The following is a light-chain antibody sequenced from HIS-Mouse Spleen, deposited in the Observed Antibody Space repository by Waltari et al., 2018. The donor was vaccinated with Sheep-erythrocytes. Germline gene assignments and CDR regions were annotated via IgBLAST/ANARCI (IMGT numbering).Light chain of an antibody. Sequence: QSALTQPRSVSGSPGQSVTISCTGTSSDVGGYNYVSWYQQHPGQAPEQIIYDVSKRPAGVPDRLSVSNSGNPSSLTISGLQAEDEADYYCCSYAGSYNHVFATGTKVTVL. V-gene: IGLV2-11*01. CDR2: DVS. CDR3: CSYAGSYNHV. CDR1: SSDVGGYNY. J-gene: IGLJ1*01.